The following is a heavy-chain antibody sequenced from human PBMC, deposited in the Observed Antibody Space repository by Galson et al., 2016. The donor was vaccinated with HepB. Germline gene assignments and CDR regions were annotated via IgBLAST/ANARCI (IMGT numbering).Heavy chain of an antibody. CDR1: GFTFNTYG. D-gene: IGHD3-16*01. CDR2: ISNDGNNK. V-gene: IGHV3-30*03. CDR3: AGAFDF. Sequence: SLRLSCAVSGFTFNTYGMHWVHQAPGKGLDWVAVISNDGNNKYYADSVKGRFTISRDNSKNTLYLQMNSLRPEDTSLYYCAGAFDFWGQGILVTVSS. J-gene: IGHJ4*02.